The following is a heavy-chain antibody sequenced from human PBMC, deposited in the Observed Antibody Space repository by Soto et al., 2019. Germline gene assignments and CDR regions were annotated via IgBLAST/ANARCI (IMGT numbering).Heavy chain of an antibody. CDR3: AKVVRADSTSSNVYYYSGMDV. D-gene: IGHD6-6*01. J-gene: IGHJ6*02. Sequence: QVQMVESGGGVVQPGRSLRLSCAASGFSFSTYGMHWVRQAPGKGLEWMAVISNDGSNKYYADSVKGRFTISRDNSKDTLFLQMNSLRGADTAVYYCAKVVRADSTSSNVYYYSGMDVWGQGTTVTVSS. CDR2: ISNDGSNK. V-gene: IGHV3-30*18. CDR1: GFSFSTYG.